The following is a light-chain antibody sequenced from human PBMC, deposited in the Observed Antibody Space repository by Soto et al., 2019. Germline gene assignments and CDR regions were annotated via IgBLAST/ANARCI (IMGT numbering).Light chain of an antibody. J-gene: IGLJ1*01. CDR1: SSDVGSYNL. CDR3: CSYEVGGTFYV. V-gene: IGLV2-23*01. CDR2: EGT. Sequence: QSALTQPASVSGSPGQSITISCTGTSSDVGSYNLVSWYQQHPGKAPKLMIYEGTKRPSGVANRFSCSKSGNTASLTISGLQAEDEADYYCCSYEVGGTFYVFGGGTKLTVL.